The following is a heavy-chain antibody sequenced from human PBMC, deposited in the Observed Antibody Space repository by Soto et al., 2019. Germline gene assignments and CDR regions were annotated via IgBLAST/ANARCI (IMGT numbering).Heavy chain of an antibody. V-gene: IGHV3-21*01. Sequence: EVQLVESGGGLVKPGGSPRLSCAASGFTFSSYSMNWVRQAPGKGLEWVSSISSSSSYIYYADSVKGRFTISRDNAKNSLYLQMNSLRAEDTAVYYCARDRLPGYYYGSGSNWFDPWGQGTLVTVSS. D-gene: IGHD3-10*01. J-gene: IGHJ5*02. CDR1: GFTFSSYS. CDR2: ISSSSSYI. CDR3: ARDRLPGYYYGSGSNWFDP.